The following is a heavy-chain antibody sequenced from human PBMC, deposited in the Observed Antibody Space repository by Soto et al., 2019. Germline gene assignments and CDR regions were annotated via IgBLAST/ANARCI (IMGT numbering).Heavy chain of an antibody. CDR2: IIPIFGTA. CDR3: ARDREYSSSSMYYGMDV. J-gene: IGHJ6*02. Sequence: SVKVSCKASGGTFSSYAISWVRQAPGQGLEWMGGIIPIFGTANYAQKFQGRVTITADESTSTAYMELSSLRSEDTAVYYCARDREYSSSSMYYGMDVWGQGTTVTVS. V-gene: IGHV1-69*13. CDR1: GGTFSSYA. D-gene: IGHD6-6*01.